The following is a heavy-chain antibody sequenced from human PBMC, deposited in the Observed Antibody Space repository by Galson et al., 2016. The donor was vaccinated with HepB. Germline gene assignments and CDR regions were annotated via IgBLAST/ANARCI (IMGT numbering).Heavy chain of an antibody. D-gene: IGHD5-24*01. V-gene: IGHV3-30*18. Sequence: SLRLSCAASGFTFSDYGIHWVRQAPGKGLEWVAVLSFDGLNKYYADSVKGRFTISRDNSKNTVYLQMNSLRAEDTAVYYCAKDAYTWRWLLSFFPDYWGQGTLVTVSS. CDR2: LSFDGLNK. CDR3: AKDAYTWRWLLSFFPDY. J-gene: IGHJ4*02. CDR1: GFTFSDYG.